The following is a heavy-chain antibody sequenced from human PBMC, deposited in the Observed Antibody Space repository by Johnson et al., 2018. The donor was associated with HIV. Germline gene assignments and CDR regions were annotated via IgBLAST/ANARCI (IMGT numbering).Heavy chain of an antibody. J-gene: IGHJ3*02. Sequence: HVQLVESGGGLVKPGGSLRLSCAASGFSFSDYYMTWIRQAPGKGLEWVSYISSSGGTKYYADSLKGRFTISRDNAKNSLYLQMNSLRVEDTAVYYCANDFWSGSGIWGQGTMVTVSS. D-gene: IGHD3-3*01. CDR3: ANDFWSGSGI. CDR1: GFSFSDYY. V-gene: IGHV3-11*04. CDR2: ISSSGGTK.